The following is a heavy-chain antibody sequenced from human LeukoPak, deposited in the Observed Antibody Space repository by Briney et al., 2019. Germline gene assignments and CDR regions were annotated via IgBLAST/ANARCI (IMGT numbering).Heavy chain of an antibody. V-gene: IGHV1-2*02. Sequence: ASVMVSCRVSGYTLTELSIHWVRQTPGQGLEWMGWVNPNNGGTNYAQKFQGRVTMTTDTSISTAYMELSSLTSDDTAVYYCARVPGGPARDLNYWGQGSLVTVSS. CDR3: ARVPGGPARDLNY. CDR2: VNPNNGGT. J-gene: IGHJ4*02. CDR1: GYTLTELS. D-gene: IGHD3-16*01.